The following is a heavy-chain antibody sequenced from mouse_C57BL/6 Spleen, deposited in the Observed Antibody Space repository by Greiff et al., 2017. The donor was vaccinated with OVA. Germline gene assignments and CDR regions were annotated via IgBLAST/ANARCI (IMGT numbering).Heavy chain of an antibody. CDR3: ARPGTGYYAMDY. D-gene: IGHD3-3*01. V-gene: IGHV2-2*01. CDR2: IWSGGST. CDR1: GFSLTSYG. J-gene: IGHJ4*01. Sequence: QVQLQQSGPGLVQPSQSLSITCTVSGFSLTSYGVHWVRQSPGKGLEWLGVIWSGGSTDYNAAFISRLSISKDNSKSQVFFKMNSLQADDTAIYYCARPGTGYYAMDYWGQGTSVTVSS.